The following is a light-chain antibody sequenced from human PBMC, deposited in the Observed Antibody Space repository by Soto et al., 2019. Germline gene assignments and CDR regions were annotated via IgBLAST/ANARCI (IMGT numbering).Light chain of an antibody. Sequence: QSALTQPASVSGSPGQSITISCAGTMRDVGAYNLVSWYQQHPGRAPQLIIYEVSNRPSGVSNRFSGSKSGNTASLTISGLQAEDEADYYCSSDTSTSAVLFGGGTQLTVL. V-gene: IGLV2-14*01. J-gene: IGLJ2*01. CDR2: EVS. CDR1: MRDVGAYNL. CDR3: SSDTSTSAVL.